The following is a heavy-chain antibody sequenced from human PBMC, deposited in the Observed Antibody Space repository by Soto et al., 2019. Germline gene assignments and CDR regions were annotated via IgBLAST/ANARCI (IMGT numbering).Heavy chain of an antibody. CDR2: IIPILGIA. J-gene: IGHJ3*02. CDR1: GGTFSSYA. D-gene: IGHD3-10*01. CDR3: ARVWGYYGSGSYSQAFDI. V-gene: IGHV1-69*10. Sequence: ASVKVSCKASGGTFSSYAISWVRQAPGQGLEWMGGIIPILGIANYAQKFQGRVTITADKSTSTAYMELSSLRSEDTAVYYCARVWGYYGSGSYSQAFDIWGQGTMVTVSS.